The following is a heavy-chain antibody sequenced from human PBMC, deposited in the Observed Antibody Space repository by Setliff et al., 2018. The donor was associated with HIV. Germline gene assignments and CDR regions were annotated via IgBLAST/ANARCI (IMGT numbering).Heavy chain of an antibody. V-gene: IGHV3-23*01. Sequence: TGGSLRLSCAASGFTFSSYAMAWVRQAPGKGLEWVSAISRSAYTTYYADSVKGRFTISRDDSKNTVYLQMNSLRAEDTAVYYCAKAQPYRDWGQGTLVTVSS. J-gene: IGHJ4*02. D-gene: IGHD6-13*01. CDR2: ISRSAYTT. CDR1: GFTFSSYA. CDR3: AKAQPYRD.